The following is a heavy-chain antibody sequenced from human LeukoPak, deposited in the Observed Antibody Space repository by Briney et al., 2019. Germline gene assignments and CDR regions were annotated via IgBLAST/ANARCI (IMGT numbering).Heavy chain of an antibody. CDR1: GSSISSGSYY. Sequence: PSQTLSLTCTVSGSSISSGSYYWSWIRQPAGKGLEWIGRIYTSGSTNYNPSLKSRVTISVDTSKNQFSLKLNSVTAADTAVYYCARDYDVLTAYPPTQLFDPWGQGTLVTVSS. V-gene: IGHV4-61*02. J-gene: IGHJ5*02. CDR2: IYTSGST. D-gene: IGHD3-9*01. CDR3: ARDYDVLTAYPPTQLFDP.